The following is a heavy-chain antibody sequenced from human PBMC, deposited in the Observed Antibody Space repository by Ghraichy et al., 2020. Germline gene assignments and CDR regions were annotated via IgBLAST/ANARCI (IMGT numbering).Heavy chain of an antibody. CDR3: ARAYYIGSGRYSRYHYQYYMVV. CDR1: DASLNGYY. V-gene: IGHV4-34*01. Sequence: SQTLSLTCAVYDASLNGYYWTWIRQPPGKRLEWIGEINQSGTTNYNPYLKSRVTISVDTTNYQFSLRLRSVTAADTALYYCARAYYIGSGRYSRYHYQYYMVVWGKGTTVTVSS. CDR2: INQSGTT. D-gene: IGHD3-10*01. J-gene: IGHJ6*03.